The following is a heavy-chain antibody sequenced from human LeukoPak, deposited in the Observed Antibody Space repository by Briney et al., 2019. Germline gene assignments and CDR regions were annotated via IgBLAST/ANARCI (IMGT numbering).Heavy chain of an antibody. CDR1: GGSISSYY. Sequence: SETLSLTCTVSGGSISSYYWSWIRQPPGKGLEWIGYIYYSGSTNYNPSLKGRVTISVDRSKNQFSLKLSSVTAADTAVYYCARGRKRYCSSTSCRLPDAFDIWGQGTMVTVSS. V-gene: IGHV4-59*12. CDR2: IYYSGST. D-gene: IGHD2-2*01. CDR3: ARGRKRYCSSTSCRLPDAFDI. J-gene: IGHJ3*02.